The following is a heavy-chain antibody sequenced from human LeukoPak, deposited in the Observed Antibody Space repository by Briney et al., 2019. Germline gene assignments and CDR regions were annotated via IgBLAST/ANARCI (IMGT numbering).Heavy chain of an antibody. CDR2: INHSGST. Sequence: SETLSLTCAVYGGSFSGYYWSWIRQPPGKGLEWIGEINHSGSTNYNPSLKSRVTISVDTSKNQFSLKLSSVTAADTAVYYCARGGLSLTYGDYVHAFDIWGQGTMVTVSS. CDR3: ARGGLSLTYGDYVHAFDI. D-gene: IGHD4-17*01. J-gene: IGHJ3*02. V-gene: IGHV4-34*01. CDR1: GGSFSGYY.